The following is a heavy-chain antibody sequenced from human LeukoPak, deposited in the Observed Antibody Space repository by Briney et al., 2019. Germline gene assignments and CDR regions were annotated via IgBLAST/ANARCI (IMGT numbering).Heavy chain of an antibody. CDR3: TRVGNPITMVRGVTPPFDY. D-gene: IGHD3-10*01. J-gene: IGHJ4*02. Sequence: PGGSLRLSRTASGFTFGDYAMSWVRQAPGKGLEWVGFNRSKAYGGTTEYAASVKGRFTISRDDSKSIAYLQMNSLKTEDTAVYYCTRVGNPITMVRGVTPPFDYWGQGTLVTVSS. CDR2: NRSKAYGGTT. V-gene: IGHV3-49*04. CDR1: GFTFGDYA.